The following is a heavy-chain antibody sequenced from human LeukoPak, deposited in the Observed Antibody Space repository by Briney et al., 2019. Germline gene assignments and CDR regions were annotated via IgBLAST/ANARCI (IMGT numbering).Heavy chain of an antibody. J-gene: IGHJ4*02. V-gene: IGHV1-69*13. Sequence: ASVKVSCKASGGTFSSYAISWVRQAPGQGLEWMGGIIPIFGTANYAQKFQGRVTITADESTSTAYMELSSLRSEDTAVYYCASRGTGTWTIYSGSHRPEIYYFDYWGQGTLVTVSS. CDR1: GGTFSSYA. D-gene: IGHD1-26*01. CDR3: ASRGTGTWTIYSGSHRPEIYYFDY. CDR2: IIPIFGTA.